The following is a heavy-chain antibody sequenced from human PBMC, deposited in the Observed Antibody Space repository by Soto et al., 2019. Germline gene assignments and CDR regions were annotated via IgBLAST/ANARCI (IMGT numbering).Heavy chain of an antibody. CDR3: AALTMVRHFSDAFDI. J-gene: IGHJ3*02. CDR2: IVVGSGNT. V-gene: IGHV1-58*01. D-gene: IGHD3-10*01. Sequence: SVKVSCKASGFTFTSPAVQWVRQARGQRLEWIGWIVVGSGNTNYAQKFQERVTITRDMSTSTAYMELSSLRSEDTAVYYCAALTMVRHFSDAFDIWGQGTMVTVSS. CDR1: GFTFTSPA.